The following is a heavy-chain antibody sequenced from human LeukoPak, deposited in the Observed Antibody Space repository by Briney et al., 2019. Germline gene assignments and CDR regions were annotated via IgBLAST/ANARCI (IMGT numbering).Heavy chain of an antibody. V-gene: IGHV7-4-1*02. CDR1: GYTFTSYA. Sequence: ASVKVSCKASGYTFTSYAMNWVRQAPGQGLEWRGWINTNTGNPTYAQGFTGRFVFSLDTSVSTAYLQISSLKAEDTAVYYCARDQFNYYYYYYMDVWGKGTTVTVSS. CDR3: ARDQFNYYYYYYMDV. J-gene: IGHJ6*03. CDR2: INTNTGNP.